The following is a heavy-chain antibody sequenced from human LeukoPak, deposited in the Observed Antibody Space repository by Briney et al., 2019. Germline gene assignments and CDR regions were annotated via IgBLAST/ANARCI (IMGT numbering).Heavy chain of an antibody. J-gene: IGHJ6*03. CDR3: ARHFYRETYYYYYYYMDV. V-gene: IGHV4-39*01. CDR2: IYYSGST. D-gene: IGHD3-16*02. Sequence: PSETLSLTCSVSGGSIRSSTYYWGWIRQPPGRGLEWIGSIYYSGSTYYNPSLKSRVTMSVDTSKDQFSLNLSSVTAADTAVYYCARHFYRETYYYYYYYMDVWGKGTMVTVSS. CDR1: GGSIRSSTYY.